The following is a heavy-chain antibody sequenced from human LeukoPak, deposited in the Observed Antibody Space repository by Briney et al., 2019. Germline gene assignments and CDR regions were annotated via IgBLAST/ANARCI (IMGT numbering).Heavy chain of an antibody. CDR2: TYYSGTT. V-gene: IGHV4-39*01. D-gene: IGHD2-8*01. J-gene: IGHJ3*02. CDR3: ARIMADQYAFDM. Sequence: SETLSLTCTVSGDSIRSSSYYWAWIRQPPGKGLEWIGTTYYSGTTSYNSSLKSRVTISVDTSKNQVSLKVSSVTAADTAMFYCARIMADQYAFDMWGQGTMVTVSS. CDR1: GDSIRSSSYY.